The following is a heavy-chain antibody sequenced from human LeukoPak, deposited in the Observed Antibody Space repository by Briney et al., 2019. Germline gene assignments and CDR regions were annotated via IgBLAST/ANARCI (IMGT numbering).Heavy chain of an antibody. CDR1: GFAFGNYG. J-gene: IGHJ3*01. V-gene: IGHV3-23*01. CDR2: ITGSGGTT. Sequence: GGSLRLSCTGSGFAFGNYGMTWVRQPPGKGLEWVSAITGSGGTTRYTDSVTGRFTISRDNSGNTLFLQMNSLRAEDTAVYYCAKDPNGDYLGAFDFWGPGTLVTVSS. D-gene: IGHD4-17*01. CDR3: AKDPNGDYLGAFDF.